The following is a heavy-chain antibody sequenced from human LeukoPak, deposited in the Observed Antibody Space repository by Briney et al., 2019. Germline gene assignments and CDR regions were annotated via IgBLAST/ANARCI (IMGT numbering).Heavy chain of an antibody. D-gene: IGHD3-10*02. CDR3: VELGITMIGGV. V-gene: IGHV3-48*03. J-gene: IGHJ6*04. CDR2: ISSSGSTI. Sequence: PGGSLTLSCGASGFPFSSYEMIWVRQAPGKGLEWVSYISSSGSTIYYADSVKGRFTIYRHNAKHSLYLQMNSLRAEDTAVYDSVELGITMIGGVWGKGTTVTFSS. CDR1: GFPFSSYE.